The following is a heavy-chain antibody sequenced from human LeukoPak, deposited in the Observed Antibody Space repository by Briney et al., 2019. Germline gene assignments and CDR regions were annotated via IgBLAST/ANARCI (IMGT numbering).Heavy chain of an antibody. D-gene: IGHD4-17*01. J-gene: IGHJ4*02. CDR2: IYYSGST. CDR1: GGSISSYY. CDR3: ARDDGDYAFDY. V-gene: IGHV4-59*12. Sequence: SETLSLTCTVSGGSISSYYWSWIRQPPGKGLEWIGYIYYSGSTNYNPSLKSRVTISVDTSKNQFSLKLSSVTAADTAVYYCARDDGDYAFDYWGQGTLVTVSS.